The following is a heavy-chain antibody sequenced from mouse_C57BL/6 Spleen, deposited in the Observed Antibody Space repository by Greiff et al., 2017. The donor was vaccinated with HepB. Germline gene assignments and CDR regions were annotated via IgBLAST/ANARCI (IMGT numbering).Heavy chain of an antibody. J-gene: IGHJ2*01. CDR1: GYAFSSYW. Sequence: QVQLQQSGAELVKPGASVKISCKASGYAFSSYWMNWVKQRPGKGLEWIGQIYPGDGDTNYNGKFKGKATLTADKSSSTAYMQLSSLTSEDSAVYFCARSYYGSSYGFDYWGQGTTLTVSS. CDR2: IYPGDGDT. CDR3: ARSYYGSSYGFDY. D-gene: IGHD1-1*01. V-gene: IGHV1-80*01.